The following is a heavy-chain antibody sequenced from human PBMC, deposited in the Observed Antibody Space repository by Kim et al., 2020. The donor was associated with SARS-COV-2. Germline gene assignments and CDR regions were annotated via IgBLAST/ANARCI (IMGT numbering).Heavy chain of an antibody. CDR2: ISAYNGNT. CDR1: GYTFTSYG. Sequence: ASVKVSCKASGYTFTSYGISWVRQAPGQGLEWMGWISAYNGNTNYAQKLQGRVTMTTDTSTSTAYMELRSLRSDDTAVYYCARDPPAVAGFYYYYYGMDVWGQGTTVTVSS. D-gene: IGHD6-19*01. J-gene: IGHJ6*02. CDR3: ARDPPAVAGFYYYYYGMDV. V-gene: IGHV1-18*04.